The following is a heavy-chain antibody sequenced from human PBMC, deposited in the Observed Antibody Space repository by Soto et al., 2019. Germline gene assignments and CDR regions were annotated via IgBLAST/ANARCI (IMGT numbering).Heavy chain of an antibody. D-gene: IGHD3-22*01. Sequence: SETLSLTCTVSGGSISSSSYYWGWIRQPPGKGLEWIGGIYYSGSTYYNPSLKSRVTISVDTSKNQFSLKLSSVTAADTAVYYCARHPLYDSSGYDYWGQGTLVTVS. V-gene: IGHV4-39*01. J-gene: IGHJ4*02. CDR1: GGSISSSSYY. CDR3: ARHPLYDSSGYDY. CDR2: IYYSGST.